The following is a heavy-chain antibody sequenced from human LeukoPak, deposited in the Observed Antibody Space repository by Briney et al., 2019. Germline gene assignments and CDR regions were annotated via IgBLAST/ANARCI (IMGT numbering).Heavy chain of an antibody. CDR1: GDSVSSNSAA. CDR3: ARGSRHLDH. CDR2: TSYRSKWYY. D-gene: IGHD2-2*01. Sequence: SQTLSLTCVISGDSVSSNSAAWNWIRQSPSRGLEWLGRTSYRSKWYYDYALSVKSRISIHPDTSKNQSSLQLNSVTPEDTAVYFCARGSRHLDHWGQGTLVTVSS. J-gene: IGHJ4*02. V-gene: IGHV6-1*01.